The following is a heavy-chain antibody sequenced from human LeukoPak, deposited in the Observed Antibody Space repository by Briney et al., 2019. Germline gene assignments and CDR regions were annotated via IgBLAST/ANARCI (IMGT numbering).Heavy chain of an antibody. CDR2: FDPEDGET. V-gene: IGHV1-24*01. D-gene: IGHD3-22*01. CDR1: GYTLTELS. J-gene: IGHJ3*02. CDR3: ATRLYYYDSSGYAFDI. Sequence: ASVKVSCKVSGYTLTELSMHWVRQAPGKGLEWMGGFDPEDGETIYAQKFQGRVTMTEDTSTDTAYVELSSLRYEDTAAYYCATRLYYYDSSGYAFDIWGQGTMDTVSS.